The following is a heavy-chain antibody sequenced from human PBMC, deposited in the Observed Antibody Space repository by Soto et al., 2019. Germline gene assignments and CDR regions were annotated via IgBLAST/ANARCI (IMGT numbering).Heavy chain of an antibody. J-gene: IGHJ4*02. Sequence: PGGSLRLSCAASGFTFGSYAMSWVRQAPGKGLEWVSAISGSGGSTYYADSVKGRFTISRDNSKNTLYLQMNSLRAEDTAVYYCAKGWIQLWLTYFDYWGQGTLVTVSS. CDR2: ISGSGGST. V-gene: IGHV3-23*01. CDR1: GFTFGSYA. D-gene: IGHD5-18*01. CDR3: AKGWIQLWLTYFDY.